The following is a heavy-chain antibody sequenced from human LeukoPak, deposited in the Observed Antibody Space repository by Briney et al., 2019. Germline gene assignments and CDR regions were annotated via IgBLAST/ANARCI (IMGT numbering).Heavy chain of an antibody. CDR3: ARAMGYYGSGSYYNGGDY. V-gene: IGHV1-46*01. J-gene: IGHJ4*02. D-gene: IGHD3-10*01. CDR2: INPSGGST. CDR1: GYTFTSYY. Sequence: GASVKVSCRASGYTFTSYYMHWVRQAPGQGLEWMGIINPSGGSTGYAQKSQGRVTMTRDTSTSTVYMELSSLRSEDTAVYYCARAMGYYGSGSYYNGGDYWGEGTLVTVSS.